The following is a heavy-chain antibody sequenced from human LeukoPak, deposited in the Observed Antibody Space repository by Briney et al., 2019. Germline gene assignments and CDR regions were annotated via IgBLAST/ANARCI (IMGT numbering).Heavy chain of an antibody. CDR1: GFTFDDYA. Sequence: GRSLRLSCAASGFTFDDYAMHWVRQAPGKGLEWVSGISWNSGSIGYADSVKGRFTISRDNAKNSLYLQMNSLRAEDTALYYCAKGWIITFGGVIASDAFDIWGQGTMVTVSS. D-gene: IGHD3-16*02. CDR2: ISWNSGSI. CDR3: AKGWIITFGGVIASDAFDI. J-gene: IGHJ3*02. V-gene: IGHV3-9*01.